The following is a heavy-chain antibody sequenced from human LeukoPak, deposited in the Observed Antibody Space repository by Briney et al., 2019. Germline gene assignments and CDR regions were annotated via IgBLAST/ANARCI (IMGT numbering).Heavy chain of an antibody. CDR1: GDSVSNNIAA. Sequence: SQTLSLTCAISGDSVSNNIAAWTWIRQSPSRGLEWLGRTYYRSKWYNDYAISVKSRITINPDTSKNQFSLQLNSVTPEDTAVYYCARGYCSSTSCYTSGYWFDPWGQGTLVTVSS. CDR3: ARGYCSSTSCYTSGYWFDP. D-gene: IGHD2-2*02. J-gene: IGHJ5*02. V-gene: IGHV6-1*01. CDR2: TYYRSKWYN.